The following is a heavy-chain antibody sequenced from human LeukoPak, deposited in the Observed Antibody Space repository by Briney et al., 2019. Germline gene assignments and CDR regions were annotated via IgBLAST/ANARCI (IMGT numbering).Heavy chain of an antibody. V-gene: IGHV3-7*01. CDR2: IKQDGSEK. CDR1: GFTFSSYW. Sequence: GGSLRLSCAASGFTFSSYWMSRVRQAPGKGLEWVANIKQDGSEKYYVDSVKGRFTISRDNAKNSLYLQMNSLRAKDTAVYYCAELGITMIGGVWGKGTTVTISS. CDR3: AELGITMIGGV. D-gene: IGHD3-10*02. J-gene: IGHJ6*04.